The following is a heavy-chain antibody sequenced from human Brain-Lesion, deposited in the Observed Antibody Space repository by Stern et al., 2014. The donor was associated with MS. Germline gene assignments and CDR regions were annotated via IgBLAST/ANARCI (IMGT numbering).Heavy chain of an antibody. D-gene: IGHD2-2*01. CDR3: ARAVRNQLLSEY. Sequence: QVQLVQSGAEVKKPGASVKVSCKASGYTFSSYDISWVRQASGQGLEWMGWMIPYSGNTRYAQEFKGRVSMTSDPSISTVYMELTSLTSDDTAVYFCARAVRNQLLSEYWGQGTLVTVSS. CDR1: GYTFSSYD. J-gene: IGHJ4*02. CDR2: MIPYSGNT. V-gene: IGHV1-8*01.